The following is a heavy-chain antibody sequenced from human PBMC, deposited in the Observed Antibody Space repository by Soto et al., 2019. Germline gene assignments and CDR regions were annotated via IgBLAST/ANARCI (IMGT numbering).Heavy chain of an antibody. CDR3: ARGLGIQGPGPAFDI. CDR1: GYTFTGYY. J-gene: IGHJ3*02. CDR2: INPNSGGT. V-gene: IGHV1-2*04. Sequence: WASVKVSCKASGYTFTGYYMHWVRQAPGQGLEWMGWINPNSGGTNYAQKFQGWVTMTRDTSISTAYMELSRLRSDDTAVYYCARGLGIQGPGPAFDIWGQGTMVTVSS. D-gene: IGHD5-18*01.